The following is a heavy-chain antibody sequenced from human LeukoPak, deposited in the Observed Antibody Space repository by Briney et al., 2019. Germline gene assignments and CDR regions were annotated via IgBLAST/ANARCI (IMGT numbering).Heavy chain of an antibody. CDR3: ARDGYNLQLDY. Sequence: PGGSLRLSCAASGFTFSSYWMHWVRQAPGKGLVWVSRINSDGSSTSYADSVKGRFTISRDNAKNTLYLHMNSLRAEDTAVYYCARDGYNLQLDYWGQGTLVTVSS. D-gene: IGHD5-24*01. V-gene: IGHV3-74*01. CDR1: GFTFSSYW. CDR2: INSDGSST. J-gene: IGHJ4*02.